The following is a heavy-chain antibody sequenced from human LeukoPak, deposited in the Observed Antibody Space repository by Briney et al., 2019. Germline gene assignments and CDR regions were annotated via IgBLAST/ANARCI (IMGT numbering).Heavy chain of an antibody. CDR2: ISAYNGNT. Sequence: GASVKVSCKASGYTFTSYGISWVRQAPGQGLEWMGWISAYNGNTNYAQKLQGRVTMTTDTSTSTAYMELSSLRSEDTAVYYCARVPRRDGYSDFDYWGQGTLVTVSS. CDR3: ARVPRRDGYSDFDY. V-gene: IGHV1-18*01. J-gene: IGHJ4*02. CDR1: GYTFTSYG. D-gene: IGHD5-24*01.